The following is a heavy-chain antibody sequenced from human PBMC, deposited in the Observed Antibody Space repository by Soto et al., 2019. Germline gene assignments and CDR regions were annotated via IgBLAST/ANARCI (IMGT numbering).Heavy chain of an antibody. CDR1: GGTIIGYY. V-gene: IGHV4-4*07. D-gene: IGHD3-3*01. CDR2: IYISGNT. Sequence: ETLSLACTSSGGTIIGYYWTWIRQPAGKGLEWIGRIYISGNTKYNPSLQSRVTMSLDTSNNQFSLRLTSVTAADTAVYYCARGQRFSDWFDPWGQGTLVTVSS. CDR3: ARGQRFSDWFDP. J-gene: IGHJ5*02.